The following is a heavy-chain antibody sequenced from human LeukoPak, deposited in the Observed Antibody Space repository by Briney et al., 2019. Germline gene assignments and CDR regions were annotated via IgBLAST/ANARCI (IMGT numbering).Heavy chain of an antibody. V-gene: IGHV4-38-2*01. CDR1: GYSISSGYY. CDR3: ARFPCSGDSCYSGIRAFDI. Sequence: SETLSLTYAVSGYSISSGYYWGWIRQPPGKGLEWIGSIYHSGSTNYNPSLKSRVTISVDTSKNQFSLRLSSVTAADTAVYYCARFPCSGDSCYSGIRAFDIWGQGTMVTVSS. J-gene: IGHJ3*02. CDR2: IYHSGST. D-gene: IGHD2-15*01.